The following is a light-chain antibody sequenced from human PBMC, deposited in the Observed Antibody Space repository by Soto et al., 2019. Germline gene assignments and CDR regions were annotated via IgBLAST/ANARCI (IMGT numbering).Light chain of an antibody. Sequence: QSVLTQPASVSGSPGQSITISCAGTSSDFGGYNYVSWYQQHPGKVPRLIISDVNKRPSGVSDRFSGSKSGNTASLTISGLQSEDEADYYCASFTRSVTVVFGGGTKVTVL. CDR2: DVN. V-gene: IGLV2-14*03. CDR3: ASFTRSVTVV. CDR1: SSDFGGYNY. J-gene: IGLJ2*01.